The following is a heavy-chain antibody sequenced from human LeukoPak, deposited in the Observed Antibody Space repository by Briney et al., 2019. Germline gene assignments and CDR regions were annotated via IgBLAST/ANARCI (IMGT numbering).Heavy chain of an antibody. CDR1: GFTFGSYA. V-gene: IGHV3-30*04. CDR2: ISYDGSNK. D-gene: IGHD5-12*01. J-gene: IGHJ6*04. CDR3: ARVSRGYDYNYYYGMHV. Sequence: GGSLRLSCAASGFTFGSYAMHWVRQAPGKGLEWVAVISYDGSNKYYADSVKGRFTISRDNSKNTLYLQMNSLRAEDTAVYYCARVSRGYDYNYYYGMHVWGKGTTVTVSS.